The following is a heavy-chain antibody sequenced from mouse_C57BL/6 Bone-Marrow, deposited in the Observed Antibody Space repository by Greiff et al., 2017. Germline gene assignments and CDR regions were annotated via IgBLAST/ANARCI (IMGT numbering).Heavy chain of an antibody. Sequence: VHVKQSGPELVKPGASVKISCKASGYSFPGYYLNWVKQSPEKSLEWIGEINPSTGGTTYNQNFKAKATLTVDKSSRTASMQLKSLTSEDSAVYYGARTITTVARYYWGQGTTPTVSS. J-gene: IGHJ2*01. CDR2: INPSTGGT. V-gene: IGHV1-42*01. D-gene: IGHD1-1*01. CDR1: GYSFPGYY. CDR3: ARTITTVARYY.